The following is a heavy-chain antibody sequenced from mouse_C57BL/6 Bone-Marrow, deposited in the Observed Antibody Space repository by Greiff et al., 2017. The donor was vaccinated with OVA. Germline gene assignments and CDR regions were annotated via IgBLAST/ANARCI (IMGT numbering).Heavy chain of an antibody. CDR1: GFTFSSYA. J-gene: IGHJ2*01. Sequence: EVKLMESGGGLVKPGGSLKLSCAASGFTFSSYAMSWVRQTPEKRLEWVATISDGGSYTYYPDNVKGRFTISRDNAKNNLYLQMSHLKSEDTAMYYCARSQAPDYWGQGTTLTVSS. CDR2: ISDGGSYT. V-gene: IGHV5-4*03. CDR3: ARSQAPDY. D-gene: IGHD3-2*02.